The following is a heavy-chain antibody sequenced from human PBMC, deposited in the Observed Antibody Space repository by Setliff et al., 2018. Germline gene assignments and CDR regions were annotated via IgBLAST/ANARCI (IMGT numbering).Heavy chain of an antibody. J-gene: IGHJ4*02. V-gene: IGHV4-38-2*02. CDR2: IGHTGSI. Sequence: SLTCTVSGYSISSGYIWGWIRQPPGKGLEWVGNIGHTGSINYNPSLKSRFTISRDTSKNQVSLKLNSVTATDTAVYYCARDLGHGGDSDYWGQGILVTVSS. CDR3: ARDLGHGGDSDY. CDR1: GYSISSGYI. D-gene: IGHD2-21*02.